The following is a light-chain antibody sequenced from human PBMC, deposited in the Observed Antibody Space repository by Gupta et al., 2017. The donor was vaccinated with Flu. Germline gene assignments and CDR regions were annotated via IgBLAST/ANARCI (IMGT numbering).Light chain of an antibody. J-gene: IGLJ2*01. CDR2: DTS. V-gene: IGLV7-46*01. CDR1: TGAVTSGHY. Sequence: QAVVTQEPSLTVSPGGTVTLTCGSSTGAVTSGHYPYRFQQKPGQAPRTLIYDTSNKHSWTPARFSGSLRGGKAALTLSGAQPEDEADYYCLLSYTGARPYVVFGGGTKLTVL. CDR3: LLSYTGARPYVV.